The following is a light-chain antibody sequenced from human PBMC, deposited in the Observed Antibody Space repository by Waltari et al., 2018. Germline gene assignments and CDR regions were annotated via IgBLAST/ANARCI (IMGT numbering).Light chain of an antibody. V-gene: IGKV3-15*01. CDR1: QSVSSS. CDR3: LQRSNWPFT. CDR2: GAS. Sequence: EIVMTQSPVTLSLSPGERATLSCRASQSVSSSLAWYQQKPGQAPRLLIYGASSRATGIPDRFSGSGSGTDFTLTISSLEPEDVAVYYCLQRSNWPFTFGGGTKVEIK. J-gene: IGKJ4*01.